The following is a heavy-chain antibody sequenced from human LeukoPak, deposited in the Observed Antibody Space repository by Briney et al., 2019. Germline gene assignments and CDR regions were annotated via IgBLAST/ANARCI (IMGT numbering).Heavy chain of an antibody. CDR2: IYLSGST. Sequence: SQTLSLTCTVSGYSISSGYYWGWIRQPPQKGLGWIASIYLSGSTYYNPSLKSRVTISVDTSKKQFYLKLSSVTAADTAVYYCARSLDYSYYMDVWGKGTMVTVSS. J-gene: IGHJ6*03. CDR1: GYSISSGYY. V-gene: IGHV4-38-2*02. D-gene: IGHD3-10*01. CDR3: ARSLDYSYYMDV.